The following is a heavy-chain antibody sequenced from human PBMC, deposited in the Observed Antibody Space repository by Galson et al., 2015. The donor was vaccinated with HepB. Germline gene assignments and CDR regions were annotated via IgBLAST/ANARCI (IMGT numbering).Heavy chain of an antibody. CDR2: IRSDGSNN. V-gene: IGHV3-30*02. CDR3: ARDLWDY. Sequence: CAASGFTFSNSGMHWVRQAPGKGLEWVASIRSDGSNNYYAVSVRGRFTISRDNSKNTLYLQMNSLRAEDTSVYFCARDLWDYWGQGTLVTVSS. J-gene: IGHJ4*02. CDR1: GFTFSNSG.